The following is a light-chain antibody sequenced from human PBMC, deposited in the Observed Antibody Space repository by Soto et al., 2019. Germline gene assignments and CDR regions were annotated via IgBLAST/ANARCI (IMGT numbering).Light chain of an antibody. CDR3: FSFTTTSTHV. V-gene: IGLV1-47*01. J-gene: IGLJ1*01. Sequence: QSVLTQPPSASGTPGQRVTISCSGSRSNIGSNFVYWYQQLPGTAPKLLIYRNDERPSGVPDRFSGSKSGTSASLAISGLRSEDEAEYFCFSFTTTSTHVFGTGTKVTVL. CDR2: RND. CDR1: RSNIGSNF.